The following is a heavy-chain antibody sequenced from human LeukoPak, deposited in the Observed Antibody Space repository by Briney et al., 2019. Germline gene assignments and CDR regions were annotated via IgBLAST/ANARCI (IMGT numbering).Heavy chain of an antibody. D-gene: IGHD7-27*01. CDR3: ARLAWGSGDY. V-gene: IGHV3-48*03. CDR2: ISSSGSTI. CDR1: GFTFSSYE. Sequence: GGSLRLSCAASGFTFSSYEMNWVRQAPGKGLEWVSYISSSGSTIYYADSVKGRFTISRDNAKNTLYLQMNSLRAEDTAVYYCARLAWGSGDYWGQGALVTVSS. J-gene: IGHJ4*02.